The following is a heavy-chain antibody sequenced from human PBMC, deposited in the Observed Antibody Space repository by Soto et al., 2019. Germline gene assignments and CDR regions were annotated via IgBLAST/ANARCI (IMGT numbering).Heavy chain of an antibody. CDR1: GYTSADFG. J-gene: IGHJ5*01. CDR2: VSGNNGAS. V-gene: IGHV1-18*04. D-gene: IGHD2-2*01. Sequence: GASVKVSCKASGYTSADFGISWVRQAPGQGLEWMGWVSGNNGASNPAPKVQGRITMTLDTSTGVSYMALRSLRSDDTAIYYCVRDQKYFRGNGNLFDSWGHGTLATVSS. CDR3: VRDQKYFRGNGNLFDS.